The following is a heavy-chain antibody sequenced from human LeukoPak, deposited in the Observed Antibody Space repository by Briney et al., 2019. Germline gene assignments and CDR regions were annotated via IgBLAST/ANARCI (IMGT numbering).Heavy chain of an antibody. CDR3: ARDERGIDY. CDR2: ISSSSGYL. CDR1: GFTFSTYR. V-gene: IGHV3-21*01. D-gene: IGHD6-13*01. J-gene: IGHJ4*02. Sequence: PGGSLRLSCAASGFTFSTYRMNWVRQAPGKGLEWVSSISSSSGYLYYADSVRGRFTISRDNAKGSVLLQMNSLRADDTAVYYCARDERGIDYWGQGTLATVSS.